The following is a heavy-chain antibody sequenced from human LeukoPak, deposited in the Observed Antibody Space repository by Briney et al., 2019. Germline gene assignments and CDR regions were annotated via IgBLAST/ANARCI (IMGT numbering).Heavy chain of an antibody. D-gene: IGHD5-18*01. J-gene: IGHJ4*02. CDR3: ARDEAGYTLF. Sequence: GGSLRLSCAASGFTFVSYSMNWVRRAPGKGLEWVSYITSSSDTIYYADSVKGRFTTSRDNARNSLYLQMNSLGDEDTAVYYCARDEAGYTLFWGKGTLVTVSS. CDR2: ITSSSDTI. V-gene: IGHV3-48*02. CDR1: GFTFVSYS.